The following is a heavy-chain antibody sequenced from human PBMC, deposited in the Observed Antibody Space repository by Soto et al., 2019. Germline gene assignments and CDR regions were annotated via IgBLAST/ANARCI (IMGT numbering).Heavy chain of an antibody. CDR3: ARLYYDYV. D-gene: IGHD3-3*01. V-gene: IGHV3-48*02. CDR1: GFTCGTYS. Sequence: GGSLRLSCAGSGFTCGTYSMNWGRQAAGKGLEWIAYISYDSDTIQYADSVKGRFTISRDNAKNSLYLQMNSLRDEDTAVYYCARLYYDYVWGQGTTVTVSS. CDR2: ISYDSDTI. J-gene: IGHJ6*02.